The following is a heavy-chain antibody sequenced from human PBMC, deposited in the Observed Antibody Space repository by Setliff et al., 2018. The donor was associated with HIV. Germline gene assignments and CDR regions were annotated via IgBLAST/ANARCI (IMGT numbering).Heavy chain of an antibody. CDR2: INYSGRT. CDR1: GGSISSNDYY. Sequence: PSETLSLTCTVSGGSISSNDYYWSWIRQNPGKGLEWIGYINYSGRTYDNPSLKSRVTISVETSKNQFSLKLSSVTAADTAVYYCARVGYCSSTSCYGGMDVWGQGTTVTVSS. CDR3: ARVGYCSSTSCYGGMDV. D-gene: IGHD2-2*03. J-gene: IGHJ6*02. V-gene: IGHV4-31*03.